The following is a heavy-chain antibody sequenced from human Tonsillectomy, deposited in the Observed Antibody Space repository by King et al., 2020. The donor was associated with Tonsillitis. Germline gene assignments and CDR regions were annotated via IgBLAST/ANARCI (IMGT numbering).Heavy chain of an antibody. V-gene: IGHV2-70*04. D-gene: IGHD4-17*01. CDR1: GFSLSTTGMR. Sequence: VTLQESGPALVKPTQTLTLTCTFSGFSLSTTGMRVRWIRQPPEKALEWLARIDWDDAKFYSTSLKTRLTISKDTSKNQVVLTMTNMDPVDTATYYCARGATVTEFDYWGQGTLVTVSS. CDR2: IDWDDAK. J-gene: IGHJ4*02. CDR3: ARGATVTEFDY.